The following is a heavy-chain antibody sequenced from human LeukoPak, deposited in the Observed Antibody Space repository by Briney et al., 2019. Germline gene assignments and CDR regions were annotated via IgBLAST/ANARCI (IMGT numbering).Heavy chain of an antibody. Sequence: GGSLRLSCAASGFTFSGYAMSWVRQAPGKGLEWVSSITSSADNTYYADSVKGRFTISRDNSKNTLYLQMNSLRAEDTAVYYCAKRYCSGGSCYSVNYYYYYMDVWGKGTTVTVSS. CDR3: AKRYCSGGSCYSVNYYYYYMDV. D-gene: IGHD2-15*01. J-gene: IGHJ6*03. V-gene: IGHV3-23*01. CDR2: ITSSADNT. CDR1: GFTFSGYA.